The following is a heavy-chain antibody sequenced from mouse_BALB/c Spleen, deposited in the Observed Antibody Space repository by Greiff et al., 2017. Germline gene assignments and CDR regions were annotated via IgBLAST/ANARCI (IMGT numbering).Heavy chain of an antibody. J-gene: IGHJ3*01. Sequence: QVQLQQSGAELAKPGASVKMSCKASGYTFTSYWLHWVKQRPGQGLEWIGYINPSTGYTEYNQKFKDKATLTADKSSSTASMQLSSLTSEDSAVYYCARSATMITPSGFAYWGQGTLVTGSA. V-gene: IGHV1-7*01. CDR1: GYTFTSYW. CDR2: INPSTGYT. D-gene: IGHD2-4*01. CDR3: ARSATMITPSGFAY.